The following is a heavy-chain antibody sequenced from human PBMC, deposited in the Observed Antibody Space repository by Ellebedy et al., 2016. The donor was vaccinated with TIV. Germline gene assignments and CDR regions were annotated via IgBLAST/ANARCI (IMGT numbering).Heavy chain of an antibody. D-gene: IGHD2-2*01. V-gene: IGHV3-33*08. J-gene: IGHJ6*02. Sequence: GESLKISCAASGFTFSSYGMHWVRHAPGKGLEWVAVIWYDGSNKYYADSVKGRFTISRDNSKNTLYLQMNSLRAEDTAVYYCARAGGIVVVPAPMDVWGQGTTVTVSS. CDR3: ARAGGIVVVPAPMDV. CDR1: GFTFSSYG. CDR2: IWYDGSNK.